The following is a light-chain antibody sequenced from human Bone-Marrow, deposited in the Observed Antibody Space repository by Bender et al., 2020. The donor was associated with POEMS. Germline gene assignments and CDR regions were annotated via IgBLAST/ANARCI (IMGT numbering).Light chain of an antibody. CDR1: ALPKKF. CDR2: EDN. V-gene: IGLV3-10*01. J-gene: IGLJ3*02. Sequence: SYELTQPPSVSVSPGQTARITCSGDALPKKFAYWYRQRSGQAPMMVLYEDNKRPPGIAETFSCSSSGTVTTVTLSGARVEDEGDYYCYSTDSSGNQGVFGGGTKLTVL. CDR3: YSTDSSGNQGV.